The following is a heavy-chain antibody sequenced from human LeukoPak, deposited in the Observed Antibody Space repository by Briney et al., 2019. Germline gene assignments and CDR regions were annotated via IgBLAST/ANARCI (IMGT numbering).Heavy chain of an antibody. CDR3: VRGPDSSSWYEFDS. D-gene: IGHD6-13*01. Sequence: GGSLILSCAASGFTFSSYAMSWVRQAPGKGLEWVSAISGSGGSTYYADPVKGRFTISRDNSKNTLYLQMNSLRAEDTAVYYCVRGPDSSSWYEFDSWGQGTLVTVSS. V-gene: IGHV3-23*01. CDR1: GFTFSSYA. J-gene: IGHJ4*02. CDR2: ISGSGGST.